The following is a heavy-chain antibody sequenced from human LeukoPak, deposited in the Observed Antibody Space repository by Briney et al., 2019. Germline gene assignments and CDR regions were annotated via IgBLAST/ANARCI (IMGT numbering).Heavy chain of an antibody. CDR2: INPSGGST. J-gene: IGHJ4*02. D-gene: IGHD3-10*01. CDR3: AGHYGSGSYTFDY. V-gene: IGHV1-46*01. CDR1: GYTFTSYY. Sequence: ASVKVSCKASGYTFTSYYMHWVRQAPGQGLEWMGIINPSGGSTSYAQKFQGRVTITADESTSTAYMELSSLRSEDTAVYYCAGHYGSGSYTFDYWGQGTLVTVSS.